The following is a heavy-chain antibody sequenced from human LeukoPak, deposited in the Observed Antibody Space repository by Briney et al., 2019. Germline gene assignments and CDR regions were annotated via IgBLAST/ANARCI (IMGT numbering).Heavy chain of an antibody. J-gene: IGHJ4*02. CDR1: GGTFSSYA. CDR3: AVTWPLGYYYFDY. D-gene: IGHD7-27*01. V-gene: IGHV1-69*05. CDR2: IIPIFGTA. Sequence: SVKVSCKASGGTFSSYAISWVRQAPGQGLEWMGRIIPIFGTANYAQKFQGRVTITTDGSTSTAYMELSSLRSEDTAVYYCAVTWPLGYYYFDYWGQGTLVTVSS.